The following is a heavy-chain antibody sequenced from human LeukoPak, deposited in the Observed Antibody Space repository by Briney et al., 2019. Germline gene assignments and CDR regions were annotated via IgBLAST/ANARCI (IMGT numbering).Heavy chain of an antibody. D-gene: IGHD5-12*01. V-gene: IGHV3-53*01. Sequence: PGGSLRLSCAASGFTVSSNYMSWVRQAPGKGLEWVSVIYSGGSTYYADSVKGRFTISRDNSKNTLYLQMNSLRAEDTAVYYCARTIVATMNGYFDYWGQGTLVTVSS. J-gene: IGHJ4*02. CDR1: GFTVSSNY. CDR3: ARTIVATMNGYFDY. CDR2: IYSGGST.